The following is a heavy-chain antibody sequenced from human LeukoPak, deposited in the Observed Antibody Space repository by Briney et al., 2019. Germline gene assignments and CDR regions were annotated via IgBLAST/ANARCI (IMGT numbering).Heavy chain of an antibody. CDR2: IIPIFGIA. V-gene: IGHV1-69*10. CDR1: GGTFSSYA. Sequence: GASVKVSCKASGGTFSSYAISWVRQAPGQGLEWMGGIIPIFGIANYAQKFQGRVTITADKSTSTAYMELSSLRSEDTAVYYCARHRMDGYNSEHYFDYWGQGTLVTVSS. D-gene: IGHD5-24*01. J-gene: IGHJ4*02. CDR3: ARHRMDGYNSEHYFDY.